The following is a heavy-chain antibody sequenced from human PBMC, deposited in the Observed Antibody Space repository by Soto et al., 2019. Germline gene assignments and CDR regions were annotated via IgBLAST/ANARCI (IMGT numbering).Heavy chain of an antibody. CDR3: AKEGSPKVSRWDDY. CDR2: ISHEGGTQ. V-gene: IGHV3-30*18. D-gene: IGHD1-26*01. J-gene: IGHJ4*02. CDR1: GFTFSDYV. Sequence: GGSLRLSCAASGFTFSDYVIDWSRQAPGKGLEWVAVISHEGGTQYYADSVRGRFTVSRDNSKNILYLQMDSLRPEDTAVYFCAKEGSPKVSRWDDYWGQGTLVTVSS.